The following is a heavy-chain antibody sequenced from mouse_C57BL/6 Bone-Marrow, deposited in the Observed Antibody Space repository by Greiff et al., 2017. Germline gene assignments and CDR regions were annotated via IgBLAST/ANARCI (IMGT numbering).Heavy chain of an antibody. CDR1: AFTFSSYA. CDR3: ASSTVVAPMDY. CDR2: ISDGGSYT. V-gene: IGHV5-4*03. Sequence: EVKLMESGGGLVKPGGSLKLSCAASAFTFSSYAMSWVRQTPEKRLEWVATISDGGSYTYYPDNVKGRFTISRDNAKNNLYLQMSHLKSEDTAMYYCASSTVVAPMDYWGQGTSVTVSS. D-gene: IGHD1-1*01. J-gene: IGHJ4*01.